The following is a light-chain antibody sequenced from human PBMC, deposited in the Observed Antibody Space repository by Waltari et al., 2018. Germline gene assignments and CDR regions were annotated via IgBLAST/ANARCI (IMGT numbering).Light chain of an antibody. CDR3: QHRDT. Sequence: DIQMTQYPSTLSASVGDRVTITCRASQSISSWLAWYQQKPGKAPKLLIYKASSLESGVPSRFSGSGSGTEFTLTISSLQPDDFATYYCQHRDTFGQGTKLEIK. V-gene: IGKV1-5*03. J-gene: IGKJ2*01. CDR1: QSISSW. CDR2: KAS.